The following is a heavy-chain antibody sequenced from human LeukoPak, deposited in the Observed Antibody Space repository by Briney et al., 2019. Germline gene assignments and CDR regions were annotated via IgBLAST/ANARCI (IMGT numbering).Heavy chain of an antibody. Sequence: SETLSLTCTVSGGSISSYYWSWIRQPPGKGLEWIGYIYYSGSTNYNPSLKSRVTISVDTSKNQFSLKLSSVTAADTAVYYCARGDYDSSVLDYWGQGTLVTVSS. V-gene: IGHV4-59*01. J-gene: IGHJ4*02. CDR3: ARGDYDSSVLDY. CDR1: GGSISSYY. CDR2: IYYSGST. D-gene: IGHD3-22*01.